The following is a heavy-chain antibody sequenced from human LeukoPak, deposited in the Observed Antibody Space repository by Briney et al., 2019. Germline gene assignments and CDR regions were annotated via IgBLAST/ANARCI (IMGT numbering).Heavy chain of an antibody. CDR2: ISTSSSYI. CDR3: ARAHGAGGLGYHYMDV. D-gene: IGHD6-19*01. J-gene: IGHJ6*03. V-gene: IGHV3-21*01. Sequence: GGSLRLSCAASGFTLSSYSMNWVRQAPGKGLEWVSSISTSSSYIYYADSVKGRFTISRDNVKKSLYLQMDSLRAEDTALYYCARAHGAGGLGYHYMDVWGKGTTVTISS. CDR1: GFTLSSYS.